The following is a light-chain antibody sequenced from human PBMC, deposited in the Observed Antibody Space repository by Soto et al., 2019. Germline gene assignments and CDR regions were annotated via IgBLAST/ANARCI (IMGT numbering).Light chain of an antibody. CDR2: WAS. V-gene: IGKV4-1*01. CDR3: QQYYSTPYT. CDR1: QSVLYSSNNKNY. Sequence: DIVMTQSPDSLAVSLGERATINCKSSQSVLYSSNNKNYLAWYQQKPGQPPKLLIYWASTRESGVPDRFSGSGSGTDFTRTISILQSEAGAVYYCQQYYSTPYTFGQGTKLEIK. J-gene: IGKJ2*01.